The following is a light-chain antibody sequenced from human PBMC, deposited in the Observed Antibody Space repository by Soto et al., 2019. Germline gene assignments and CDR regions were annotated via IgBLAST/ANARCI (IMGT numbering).Light chain of an antibody. CDR2: DVS. Sequence: QSVLTQPRSVSGSPGQSVTISCTGTXSXXGGYNYVSWYQQHPDKAPKLMIYDVSKRPSGVPDRFSGSKSGNTASLTISGLQAEDXADXYCCSYAGSDTFGVFGGGTKLTVL. CDR3: CSYAGSDTFGV. V-gene: IGLV2-11*01. CDR1: XSXXGGYNY. J-gene: IGLJ2*01.